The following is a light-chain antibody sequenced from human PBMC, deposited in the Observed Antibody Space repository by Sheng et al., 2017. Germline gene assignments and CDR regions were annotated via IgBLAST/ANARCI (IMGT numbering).Light chain of an antibody. CDR2: ETS. CDR1: QSIDTW. J-gene: IGKJ1*01. V-gene: IGKV1-5*03. CDR3: QQYNTYPWT. Sequence: DIQMTQSPSTLSVSVGDRVSITCRASQSIDTWLAWYQQKPGKAPKLLIYETSNLESGDLSRFSGSGSGTDFTLTISGLQPDDFATYFCQQYNTYPWTFGQGTKVE.